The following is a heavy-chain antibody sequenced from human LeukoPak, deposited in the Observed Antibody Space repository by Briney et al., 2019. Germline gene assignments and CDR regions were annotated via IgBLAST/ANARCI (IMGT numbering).Heavy chain of an antibody. CDR1: GFTFSSYW. D-gene: IGHD3-22*01. V-gene: IGHV3-7*01. CDR2: IKQDGSEK. Sequence: GGSLRLSCAASGFTFSSYWMSWVRQAPGKGLEWVANIKQDGSEKYYVDSVKGRFAISRDNAKNSLYLQMNSLRAEDTAVYYCAREGDSSGYYPRRSARQPQNWFDPWGQGTLVTVSS. J-gene: IGHJ5*02. CDR3: AREGDSSGYYPRRSARQPQNWFDP.